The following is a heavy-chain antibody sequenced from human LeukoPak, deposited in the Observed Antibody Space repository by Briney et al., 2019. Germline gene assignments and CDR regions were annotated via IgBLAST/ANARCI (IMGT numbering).Heavy chain of an antibody. J-gene: IGHJ3*02. Sequence: PGGSLRLSCAASGFTFSSYEMNWVRQAPGKGLEWVSYISSSGSTIYYADSMKGRFTISRDNAKNSLFLQMNSLRAEDTAVYYCAREMGATKAFDIWGQGTMVTVSS. V-gene: IGHV3-48*03. CDR1: GFTFSSYE. D-gene: IGHD1-26*01. CDR3: AREMGATKAFDI. CDR2: ISSSGSTI.